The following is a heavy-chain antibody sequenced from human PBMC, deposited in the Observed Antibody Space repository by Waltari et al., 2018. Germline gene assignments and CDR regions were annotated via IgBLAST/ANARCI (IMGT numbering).Heavy chain of an antibody. Sequence: EVHLVESGGGLVQPGGALRLSCAASGFPFSTYDVHWVRQTTGKRWEWVSAMGAAGDAYYLHAVRGRFTISRDNAKNSFYLQMNSLRADDTAVYFCAALGPDIIWGQGAMVTVSS. CDR2: MGAAGDA. V-gene: IGHV3-13*01. D-gene: IGHD1-26*01. CDR1: GFPFSTYD. CDR3: AALGPDII. J-gene: IGHJ3*02.